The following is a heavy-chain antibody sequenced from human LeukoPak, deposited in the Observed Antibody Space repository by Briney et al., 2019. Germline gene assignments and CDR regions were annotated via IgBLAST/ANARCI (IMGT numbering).Heavy chain of an antibody. J-gene: IGHJ4*02. Sequence: GGSLRLSCAASGFTFSTYCMHWVRQAPGKGPMWVSRICPDGTVTNFADSVKARFIISRDNARNTVYLQMNSLRVEDTAVYYCVRDFRSADYWGQGTLVTVSS. V-gene: IGHV3-74*01. CDR2: ICPDGTVT. CDR1: GFTFSTYC. CDR3: VRDFRSADY.